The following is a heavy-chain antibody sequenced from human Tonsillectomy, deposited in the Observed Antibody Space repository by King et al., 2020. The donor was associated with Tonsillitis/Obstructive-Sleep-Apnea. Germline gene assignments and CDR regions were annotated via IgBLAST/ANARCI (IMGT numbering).Heavy chain of an antibody. CDR1: GFTFSGYW. J-gene: IGHJ4*02. CDR2: IKGDGSKE. CDR3: AREYVKNNGWYIDF. D-gene: IGHD6-19*01. V-gene: IGHV3-7*01. Sequence: EVQLVESGGGLVQPGGSLRLSCEASGFTFSGYWMNWLRQAPGKGLEWVADIKGDGSKEYCVDSLKGRFTISRDNARNSLYLQMTSLRVEDTAVYYCAREYVKNNGWYIDFWGQGTLVTVSS.